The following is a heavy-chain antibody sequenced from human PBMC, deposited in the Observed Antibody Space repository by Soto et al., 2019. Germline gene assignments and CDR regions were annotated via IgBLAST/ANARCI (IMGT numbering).Heavy chain of an antibody. CDR1: GFTFSTYS. CDR3: TREPHALDF. CDR2: ITSRSSTI. V-gene: IGHV3-48*01. Sequence: EVQLVESGGGLVQPGGSLRLSCVASGFTFSTYSMNWVRQAPGKGLEWVSYITSRSSTIHYAESVKGRFTISRDHAKNSLYLQMTSMRAEDTAVYYCTREPHALDFWGQGILGTVSS. J-gene: IGHJ4*02.